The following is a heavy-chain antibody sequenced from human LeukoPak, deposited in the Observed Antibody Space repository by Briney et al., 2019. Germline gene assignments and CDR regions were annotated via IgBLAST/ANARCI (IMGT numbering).Heavy chain of an antibody. J-gene: IGHJ6*04. V-gene: IGHV3-30*03. CDR1: GFTFSSYG. Sequence: PGGSLRLSCAASGFTFSSYGMHWVRQVPGKGLEWVAVISYDGSNKYYADSVKGRFTISRDNSKNTLYLQMNSLRAEDTAVYYCARNKDYYGSGSPSGMDVWGKGTTVTVSS. D-gene: IGHD3-10*01. CDR3: ARNKDYYGSGSPSGMDV. CDR2: ISYDGSNK.